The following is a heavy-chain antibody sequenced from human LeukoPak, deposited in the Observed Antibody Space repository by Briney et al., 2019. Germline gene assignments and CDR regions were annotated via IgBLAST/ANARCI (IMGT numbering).Heavy chain of an antibody. J-gene: IGHJ3*02. CDR3: ARDSGVGSFGAFDI. D-gene: IGHD1-26*01. Sequence: GGSLRLSCAASGFTVSSNYMSWVRQAPGKGLEWVSVIYSGGSTYYADSVKGRFTISRDNSKNTLYLQMNSLRAEDTAVYYCARDSGVGSFGAFDIWGQGTMVTVSS. CDR1: GFTVSSNY. CDR2: IYSGGST. V-gene: IGHV3-66*02.